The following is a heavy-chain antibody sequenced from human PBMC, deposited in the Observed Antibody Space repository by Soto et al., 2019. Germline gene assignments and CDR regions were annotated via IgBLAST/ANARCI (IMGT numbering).Heavy chain of an antibody. CDR2: IVVGSGNT. J-gene: IGHJ6*03. CDR3: AADSPATGYCSGGSCPSYYYYYMDV. D-gene: IGHD2-15*01. CDR1: GFTFTSSA. V-gene: IGHV1-58*02. Sequence: SVKVSCKASGFTFTSSAMQWVRQARGRRLEWIGWIVVGSGNTNYAQKFQERVTITRDMSTSTAYMELSSLRSEDTAVYYCAADSPATGYCSGGSCPSYYYYYMDVWGKGTTVTVSS.